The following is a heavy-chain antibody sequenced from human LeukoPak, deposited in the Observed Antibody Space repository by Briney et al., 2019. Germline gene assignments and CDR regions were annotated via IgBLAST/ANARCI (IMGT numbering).Heavy chain of an antibody. Sequence: GGSLRLSCAVSGFTFSAYYMSWIRQAPGKGLEWVSYISSSGTTIYYTDSVKGRFTISRDNAKNSLYLQMSSLRAEDTAVYYCARGAARDYYYYGMDVWGQGTTVTVSS. CDR2: ISSSGTTI. D-gene: IGHD6-13*01. CDR1: GFTFSAYY. CDR3: ARGAARDYYYYGMDV. J-gene: IGHJ6*02. V-gene: IGHV3-11*01.